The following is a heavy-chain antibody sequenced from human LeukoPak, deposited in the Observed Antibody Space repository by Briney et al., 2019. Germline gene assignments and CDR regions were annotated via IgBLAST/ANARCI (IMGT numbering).Heavy chain of an antibody. Sequence: SETLSLTCTASGGSISSYYWSWIRQPAEKGLEWIGRIYTSGSTNYNPSLKSRVTMSVDTSKNQFSLKLSSVTAADTAVYYCARDVLLGGWYYFDYWGQGTLVTVSS. J-gene: IGHJ4*02. CDR1: GGSISSYY. CDR2: IYTSGST. D-gene: IGHD3-3*01. V-gene: IGHV4-4*07. CDR3: ARDVLLGGWYYFDY.